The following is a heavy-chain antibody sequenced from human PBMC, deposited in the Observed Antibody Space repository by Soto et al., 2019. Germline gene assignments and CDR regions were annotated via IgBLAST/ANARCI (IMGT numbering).Heavy chain of an antibody. Sequence: GGSLRLSCAASGFTFSSYAMHWVRQAPGKGLEYVSAISSNGGSTYYANSVKGRFTISRDNSKNTLYLQMGSLRAEDMAVYYCARAYGSGSYYNEANYYMDVWGKGTTVTVSS. V-gene: IGHV3-64*01. J-gene: IGHJ6*03. CDR1: GFTFSSYA. CDR2: ISSNGGST. D-gene: IGHD3-10*01. CDR3: ARAYGSGSYYNEANYYMDV.